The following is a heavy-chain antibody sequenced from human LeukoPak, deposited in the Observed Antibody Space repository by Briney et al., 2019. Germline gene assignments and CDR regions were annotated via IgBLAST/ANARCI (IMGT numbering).Heavy chain of an antibody. V-gene: IGHV4-30-4*01. CDR2: MYYSGST. CDR1: GGSISSGDYY. CDR3: ARPYYYDSRIDP. D-gene: IGHD3-22*01. J-gene: IGHJ5*02. Sequence: SQTLSLTCTVSGGSISSGDYYWSWIRQPRGKGLEWIAYMYYSGSTYYNPSLKSRVTMSADTSKNQLSLKLSSVTAADTAVYYCARPYYYDSRIDPWGQGILVTVSS.